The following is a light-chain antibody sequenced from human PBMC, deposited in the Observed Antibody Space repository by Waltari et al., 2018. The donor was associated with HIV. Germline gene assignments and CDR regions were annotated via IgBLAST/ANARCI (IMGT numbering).Light chain of an antibody. CDR3: QQYGSLPYT. CDR2: GTS. J-gene: IGKJ2*01. CDR1: QTVNSRH. Sequence: EIVLTQSPGTLSLSPGATVTLSCRASQTVNSRHLAWYQQRPGQAPRLLIYGTSTRVSVIPDRFSGSGSGTDFTLTISRLESEDFAVYSCQQYGSLPYTFGQGTKLEI. V-gene: IGKV3-20*01.